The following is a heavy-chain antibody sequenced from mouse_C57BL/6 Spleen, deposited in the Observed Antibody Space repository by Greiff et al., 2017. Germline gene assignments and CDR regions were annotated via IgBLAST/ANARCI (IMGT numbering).Heavy chain of an antibody. Sequence: DVKLVESEGGLVQPGSSMKLSCTASGFTFSDYYMAWVRQVPEKGLEWVANINYDGSSTYYLDTVKSRSILSRDNAKNILYLQLSSLKSEDTATDDWARESYYGSISYFDVGGTGTTVTVSS. CDR3: ARESYYGSISYFDV. V-gene: IGHV5-16*01. D-gene: IGHD1-1*01. CDR1: GFTFSDYY. CDR2: INYDGSST. J-gene: IGHJ1*03.